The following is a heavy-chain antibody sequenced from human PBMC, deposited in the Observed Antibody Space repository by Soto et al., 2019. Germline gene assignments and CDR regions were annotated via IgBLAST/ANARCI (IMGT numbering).Heavy chain of an antibody. V-gene: IGHV4-59*08. CDR1: GGSISSYY. CDR2: IYYSGST. D-gene: IGHD4-17*01. J-gene: IGHJ4*02. Sequence: PSETLSLTCTVSGGSISSYYWSWIRQPPGKGLEWIGYIYYSGSTNYNPSLKSRVTISVDTSKNQFSLKLSSVTAADTAAYYCARRYGDCFDGWGQGTRVTVAS. CDR3: ARRYGDCFDG.